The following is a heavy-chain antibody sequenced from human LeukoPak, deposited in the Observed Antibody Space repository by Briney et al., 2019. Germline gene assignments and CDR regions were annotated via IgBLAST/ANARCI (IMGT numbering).Heavy chain of an antibody. D-gene: IGHD5-12*01. J-gene: IGHJ4*02. V-gene: IGHV4-4*09. Sequence: SETLSLTCAVSGGSIRDYQRSWIRQAPGKGLEWIGHISTNGRTDYNPSLRSRLTFSVDTSRDQFSLKLSSVTAADTAMYYCATSYDYQFAPFDLWGQGTLVTVSS. CDR2: ISTNGRT. CDR3: ATSYDYQFAPFDL. CDR1: GGSIRDYQ.